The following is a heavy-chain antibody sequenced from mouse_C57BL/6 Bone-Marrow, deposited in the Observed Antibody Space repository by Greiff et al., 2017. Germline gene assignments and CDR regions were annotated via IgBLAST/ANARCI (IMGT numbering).Heavy chain of an antibody. CDR1: GYTFTSYW. Sequence: VQLQQPGAELVKPGASVKLSCKASGYTFTSYWMHWVKQRPGQGLEWIGMIHPNSGSTNYNEKFKSKDTLTVDKSSSTAYMQLRSLTSEDSAVYYCARPLYFDYWGQGTTLTVSS. J-gene: IGHJ2*01. CDR3: ARPLYFDY. V-gene: IGHV1-64*01. D-gene: IGHD6-1*01. CDR2: IHPNSGST.